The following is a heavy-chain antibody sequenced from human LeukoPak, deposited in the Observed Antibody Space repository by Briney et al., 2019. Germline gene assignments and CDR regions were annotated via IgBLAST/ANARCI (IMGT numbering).Heavy chain of an antibody. Sequence: SETLSLTCAVYSGSFSGYYWSWIRQPPGKGLEWIGEINHSGSTNYNPSLKSRVTTSVDTSKNQFSLKLSSVTAADTAVYYCARTDYDSSGYYLFFFDYWGQGTLVTVSS. CDR1: SGSFSGYY. D-gene: IGHD3-22*01. CDR3: ARTDYDSSGYYLFFFDY. J-gene: IGHJ4*02. V-gene: IGHV4-34*01. CDR2: INHSGST.